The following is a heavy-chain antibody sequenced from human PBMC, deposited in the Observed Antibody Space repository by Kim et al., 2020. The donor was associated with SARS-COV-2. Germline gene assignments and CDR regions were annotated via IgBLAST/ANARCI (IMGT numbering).Heavy chain of an antibody. CDR1: GFIFSNYG. CDR2: TSYDENSK. V-gene: IGHV3-30*03. CDR3: TRALPRGQGVGKTEFDY. D-gene: IGHD3-3*01. J-gene: IGHJ4*02. Sequence: GGSLRLSCAASGFIFSNYGMHWVRQAPGKGLEWVATTSYDENSKFYAASMKCRFTISKDNSMNTLYLQMNSLRTEDTAVYFCTRALPRGQGVGKTEFDYWGQGTLVTVSS.